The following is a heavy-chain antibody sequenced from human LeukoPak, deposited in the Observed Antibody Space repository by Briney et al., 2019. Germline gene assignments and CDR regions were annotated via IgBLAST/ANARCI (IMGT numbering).Heavy chain of an antibody. CDR1: GFPFSTFS. CDR3: TGFLEWLSPDNWFDP. V-gene: IGHV3-73*01. CDR2: IRSKANSYAT. J-gene: IGHJ5*02. Sequence: GGSLRLSCAASGFPFSTFSMHWVRQASGKGLEWVGRIRSKANSYATAYAASVKGRFTISRDDSKNTAYLQMNSLKTEDTAVYYCTGFLEWLSPDNWFDPWGQGTLVTVSS. D-gene: IGHD3-3*01.